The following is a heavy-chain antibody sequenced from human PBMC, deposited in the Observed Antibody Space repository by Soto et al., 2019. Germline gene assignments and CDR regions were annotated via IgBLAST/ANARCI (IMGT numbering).Heavy chain of an antibody. J-gene: IGHJ3*02. CDR1: GGFVSSGSYY. Sequence: QVQLQQWGAGLLKPSETLSLTCAVYGGFVSSGSYYWSWIRQPPGKGLEWIGEMSHSGGTHFNPSLMGRVTISVDTSKNQFSLKMRSVTAAETALYYCARVERGTATTVVDAFDIWGPGTMVTVSS. D-gene: IGHD1-1*01. CDR2: MSHSGGT. V-gene: IGHV4-34*01. CDR3: ARVERGTATTVVDAFDI.